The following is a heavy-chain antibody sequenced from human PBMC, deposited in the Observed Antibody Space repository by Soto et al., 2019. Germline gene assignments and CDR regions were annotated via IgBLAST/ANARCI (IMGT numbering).Heavy chain of an antibody. J-gene: IGHJ4*02. D-gene: IGHD6-13*01. CDR3: ARRFFSSSGSNPLGY. V-gene: IGHV5-51*01. Sequence: GESLKISCKGSGYSFTSYWIGWVRQMPGKGLEWMGIIYPGDSDTRYSPSFQGQVTISADKSISTAYLQWSSRKASDPASYNCARRFFSSSGSNPLGYWGQGTLVTVSS. CDR2: IYPGDSDT. CDR1: GYSFTSYW.